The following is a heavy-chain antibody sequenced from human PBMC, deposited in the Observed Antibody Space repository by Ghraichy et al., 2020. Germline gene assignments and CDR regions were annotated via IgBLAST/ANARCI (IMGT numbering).Heavy chain of an antibody. Sequence: LSLTCAASGFSFNNYAMHWVRQAPGKGLEWVALISYDGTIKNYADSVKGRFTISRDNSKNTVYLQMDSLRVEDTSVYYCARSDYGGISGRALDYWGQGTLVTVSS. CDR1: GFSFNNYA. CDR3: ARSDYGGISGRALDY. J-gene: IGHJ4*02. CDR2: ISYDGTIK. V-gene: IGHV3-30*04. D-gene: IGHD4-23*01.